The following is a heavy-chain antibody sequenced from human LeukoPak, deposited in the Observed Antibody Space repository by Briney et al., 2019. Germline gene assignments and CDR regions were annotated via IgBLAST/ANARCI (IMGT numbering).Heavy chain of an antibody. CDR3: TTDGFGELLWGRDY. D-gene: IGHD3-10*01. CDR2: IKSKTDGGTT. Sequence: PGGSLRLSCAASGFTFSNAWMSWVRQAPGKGLGWVGRIKSKTDGGTTDYAAPVKGRFTISRDDSKNTLYLQMNSLKTEDTAVYYCTTDGFGELLWGRDYWGQGTLVTVSS. CDR1: GFTFSNAW. J-gene: IGHJ4*02. V-gene: IGHV3-15*01.